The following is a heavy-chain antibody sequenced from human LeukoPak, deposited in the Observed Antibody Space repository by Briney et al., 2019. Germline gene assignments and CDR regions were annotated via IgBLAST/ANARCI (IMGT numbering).Heavy chain of an antibody. CDR2: MNPNSGNT. J-gene: IGHJ3*02. D-gene: IGHD3-10*01. V-gene: IGHV1-8*03. CDR1: GYTFTSYD. CDR3: ARRSGELLSHAFDI. Sequence: ASVKVSCKASGYTFTSYDINWVRQATGQGLEWMGWMNPNSGNTGYAQKFQGRVTITRNTSISTAYMELSSLRSEDTAVYYCARRSGELLSHAFDIWGQGTMVTVSS.